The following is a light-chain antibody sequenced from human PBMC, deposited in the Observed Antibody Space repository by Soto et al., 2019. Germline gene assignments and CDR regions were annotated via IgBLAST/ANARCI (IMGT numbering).Light chain of an antibody. CDR3: QQYGSAQS. J-gene: IGKJ1*01. Sequence: EIVLTQSPGTLSLSPGERATLSCRASQSVSSSYLAWYQQKPGQAPRLLIYGASSRATGIPDRFSGSGSGTDFTLTIRRLEAEDFAVYYCQQYGSAQSFGQGTKVEIK. V-gene: IGKV3-20*01. CDR2: GAS. CDR1: QSVSSSY.